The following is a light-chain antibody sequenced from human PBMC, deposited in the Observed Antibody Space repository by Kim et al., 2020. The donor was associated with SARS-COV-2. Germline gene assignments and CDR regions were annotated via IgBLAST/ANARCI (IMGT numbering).Light chain of an antibody. J-gene: IGKJ1*01. CDR3: QQYNSYPWT. CDR2: KAS. V-gene: IGKV1-5*03. Sequence: DIQMTQSPSTLSAYVGDRATITCRASQSISSWLAWYQQKPGKPPKVLIYKASSLAIGVPSRFSGSGFGTEFTLTISSLQPDDFATYYCQQYNSYPWTFGQGTKVEIK. CDR1: QSISSW.